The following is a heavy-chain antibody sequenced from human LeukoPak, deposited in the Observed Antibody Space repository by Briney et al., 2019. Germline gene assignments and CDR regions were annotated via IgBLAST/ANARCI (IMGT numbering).Heavy chain of an antibody. J-gene: IGHJ4*02. CDR3: ASLIAAVRGVGRYFDY. Sequence: AETLSLTCTVSGGSISSYYWSWIRQPPGKGLEWIGYIYYSGSTNYNPSLKSRVTISVDTSKNQFYLKLSSVTAADTAVYYCASLIAAVRGVGRYFDYWGQGTLVTVSS. CDR2: IYYSGST. CDR1: GGSISSYY. D-gene: IGHD6-13*01. V-gene: IGHV4-59*08.